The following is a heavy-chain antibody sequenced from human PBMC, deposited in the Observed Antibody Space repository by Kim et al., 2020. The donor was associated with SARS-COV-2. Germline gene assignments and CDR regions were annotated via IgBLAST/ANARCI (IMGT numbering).Heavy chain of an antibody. CDR2: INPSGDST. CDR1: GYSFSNYH. Sequence: ASVKVSCKASGYSFSNYHMHWVRQAPGQGLEWMAVINPSGDSTSYAQKFQGRITVTRDTSTSSVYMELNSLRSEDTAVYYCVKDKATSWTFDYWGQGTLVIVSS. CDR3: VKDKATSWTFDY. D-gene: IGHD2-2*01. V-gene: IGHV1-46*01. J-gene: IGHJ4*02.